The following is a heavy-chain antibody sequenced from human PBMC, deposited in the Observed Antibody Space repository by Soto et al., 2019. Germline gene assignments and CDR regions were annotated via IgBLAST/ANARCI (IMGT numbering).Heavy chain of an antibody. D-gene: IGHD6-13*01. CDR1: GFTFSSYA. Sequence: GGSLRLSCAASGFTFSSYAMHWVRQDTGKGLEYVSAISSNGGSTYYANSVKGRFTIPRDNSKNTLYLQMGSLRAEDMAVYYCARVGRAAAGIGGKAFDIWGQGTMVTVSS. V-gene: IGHV3-64*01. CDR2: ISSNGGST. J-gene: IGHJ3*02. CDR3: ARVGRAAAGIGGKAFDI.